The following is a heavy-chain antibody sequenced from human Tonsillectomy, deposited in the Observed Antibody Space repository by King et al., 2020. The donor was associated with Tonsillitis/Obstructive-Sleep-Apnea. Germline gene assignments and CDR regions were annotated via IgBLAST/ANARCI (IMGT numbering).Heavy chain of an antibody. V-gene: IGHV3-7*03. CDR1: GFTFSSYW. J-gene: IGHJ2*01. CDR3: ARDRAGGWYFDL. CDR2: IKLDGSDK. Sequence: VQLVESGGGLVQPGGSLRLSCAASGFTFSSYWMYWVRQAPGKGLEWVANIKLDGSDKYYVDSVKGRFTISRDNAKNSLFLQMNSLRAEDTAVYYCARDRAGGWYFDLWGRGTLATVSS. D-gene: IGHD3-10*01.